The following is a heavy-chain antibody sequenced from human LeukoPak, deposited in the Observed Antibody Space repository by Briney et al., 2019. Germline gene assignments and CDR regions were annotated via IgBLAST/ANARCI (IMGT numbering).Heavy chain of an antibody. CDR2: IYSGGST. Sequence: GVLRLSCAASGFTVSTNYMSWVRQAPGKGLEWVSVIYSGGSTYYADSVKGRFTISRDNSKNTLYLQMNSLRAEDMALYYCASARITSRPFDYWGQGTLVTVSS. V-gene: IGHV3-66*01. CDR1: GFTVSTNY. J-gene: IGHJ4*02. D-gene: IGHD6-6*01. CDR3: ASARITSRPFDY.